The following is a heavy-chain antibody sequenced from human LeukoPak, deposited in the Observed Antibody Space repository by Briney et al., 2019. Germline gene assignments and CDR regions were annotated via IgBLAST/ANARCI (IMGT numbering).Heavy chain of an antibody. V-gene: IGHV1-8*01. D-gene: IGHD2-15*01. Sequence: ASVKVSCKASGYTFTSYDINWVRQAAGQGLEWMGWMNPNSGNTGYAQKFQGRVTMTRNTSISTAYMELSSLRSEDTAVYYCARVVAEGDAFDIWGQGTIVTVSS. CDR2: MNPNSGNT. CDR3: ARVVAEGDAFDI. J-gene: IGHJ3*02. CDR1: GYTFTSYD.